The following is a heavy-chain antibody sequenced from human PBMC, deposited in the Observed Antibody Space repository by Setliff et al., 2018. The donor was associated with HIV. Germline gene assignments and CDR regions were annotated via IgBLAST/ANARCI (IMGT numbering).Heavy chain of an antibody. CDR3: ARGGFGRLDY. D-gene: IGHD3-10*01. Sequence: SETLSLTCTVSGGPVSIRGYYWAWIRQPPGKGLEWLGSIYYSGRAYYSPSLKSGVTIFVDSSKNQYSLNLSSVTAADTAVYFCARGGFGRLDYWGQGALVTV. J-gene: IGHJ4*02. CDR1: GGPVSIRGYY. V-gene: IGHV4-39*01. CDR2: IYYSGRA.